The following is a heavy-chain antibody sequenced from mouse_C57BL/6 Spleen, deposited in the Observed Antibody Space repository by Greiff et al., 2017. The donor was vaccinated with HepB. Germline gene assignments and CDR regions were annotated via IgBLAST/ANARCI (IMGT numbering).Heavy chain of an antibody. CDR2: IYPRSGNT. D-gene: IGHD3-2*02. Sequence: QVQLKESGAELARPGASVKLSCKASGYTFTSYGISWVKQRTGQGLEWIGEIYPRSGNTYYNEKFKGKATLTADKSSSTAYMELRSLTSEDSAVYFCARGDSSGPFADWGQGTLVTVSA. J-gene: IGHJ3*01. CDR1: GYTFTSYG. CDR3: ARGDSSGPFAD. V-gene: IGHV1-81*01.